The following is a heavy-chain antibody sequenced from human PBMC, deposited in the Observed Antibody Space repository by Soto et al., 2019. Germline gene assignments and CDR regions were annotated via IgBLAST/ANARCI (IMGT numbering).Heavy chain of an antibody. CDR1: GFTFSSYG. V-gene: IGHV3-33*01. Sequence: GGSLRLSCAASGFTFSSYGMHWVRQAPGKGLEWVAVIWYDGSNKYYADSVKGRFTISRDNSKNTLYLQMNSLRAEDTAVYYCARDDYVWGSYPQYYFDYWGQGTLVTVSS. D-gene: IGHD3-16*02. CDR2: IWYDGSNK. J-gene: IGHJ4*02. CDR3: ARDDYVWGSYPQYYFDY.